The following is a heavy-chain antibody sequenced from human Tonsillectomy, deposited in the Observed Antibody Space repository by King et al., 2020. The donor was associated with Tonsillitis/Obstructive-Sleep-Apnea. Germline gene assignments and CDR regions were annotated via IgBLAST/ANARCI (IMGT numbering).Heavy chain of an antibody. D-gene: IGHD4-11*01. Sequence: VQLVESGGGLVQPGGSLRLSCAASGFTVSKIYMSWVRQAPGKGLEWVSVIYGGGTTYYADSVKGRFSISRHNSKNTLSLQMNSLRAEETAVYYCAARVRMYSYYNYYHYMDVWGKGTTVTVSS. CDR2: IYGGGTT. V-gene: IGHV3-53*04. CDR3: AARVRMYSYYNYYHYMDV. CDR1: GFTVSKIY. J-gene: IGHJ6*03.